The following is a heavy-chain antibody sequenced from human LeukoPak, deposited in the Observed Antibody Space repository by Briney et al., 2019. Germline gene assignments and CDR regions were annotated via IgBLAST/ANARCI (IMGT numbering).Heavy chain of an antibody. CDR1: GGSFSGYY. D-gene: IGHD6-19*01. Sequence: PSETLSLTCAVYGGSFSGYYWSWIRQPPGKGLEWIGEINHSGSTNYNPSLKSRVTISVDTSKNQFSLKLSSVTAADTAVYYCARSGYSSGWSFDYWGQGTLSPSPQ. CDR2: INHSGST. J-gene: IGHJ4*02. V-gene: IGHV4-34*01. CDR3: ARSGYSSGWSFDY.